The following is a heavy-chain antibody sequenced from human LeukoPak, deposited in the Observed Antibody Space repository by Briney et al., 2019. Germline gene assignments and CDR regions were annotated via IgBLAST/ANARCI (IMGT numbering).Heavy chain of an antibody. CDR2: TNNDGRST. V-gene: IGHV3-74*01. CDR3: AIEVATPFDY. CDR1: GFTFSTYW. D-gene: IGHD5-12*01. J-gene: IGHJ4*02. Sequence: GGSLRLSCVASGFTFSTYWIHWVRQTPGKGLVWVSRTNNDGRSTYYADSVKGRFTISRDNSKNTLYLQMNSLRAEDTAVYYCAIEVATPFDYWGQGTLVTVSS.